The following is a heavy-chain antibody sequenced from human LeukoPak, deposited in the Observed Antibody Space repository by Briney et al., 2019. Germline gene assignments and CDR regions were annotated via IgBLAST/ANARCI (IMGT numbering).Heavy chain of an antibody. CDR2: IYYSGST. CDR3: ARVVITINWFDP. D-gene: IGHD3-22*01. J-gene: IGHJ5*02. CDR1: GGSISSSSYY. Sequence: PSETLSLTCTVSGGSISSSSYYWGWIRQPPGKGLEWIGSIYYSGSTYYNPSLKSRVTISVDTSKNQFSLKLSSVTAADTAVYYCARVVITINWFDPWGQGTLVTVSS. V-gene: IGHV4-39*07.